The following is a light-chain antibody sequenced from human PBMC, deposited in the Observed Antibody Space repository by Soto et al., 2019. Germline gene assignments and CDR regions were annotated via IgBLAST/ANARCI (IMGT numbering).Light chain of an antibody. CDR2: AAS. Sequence: DIQLTQSPSFLSASVGDRVTITCRASQGISSYLAWYQQKPGKAPKLLIYAASTLQSGVPSRFSGSRSGTEFTLTNSSLQPEDFATYYCQQLDSYPITFGRGTRLEIK. CDR1: QGISSY. J-gene: IGKJ5*01. CDR3: QQLDSYPIT. V-gene: IGKV1-9*01.